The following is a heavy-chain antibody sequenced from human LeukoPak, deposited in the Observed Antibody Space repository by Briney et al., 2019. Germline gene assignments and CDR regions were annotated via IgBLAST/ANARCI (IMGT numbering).Heavy chain of an antibody. V-gene: IGHV3-21*01. J-gene: IGHJ3*02. D-gene: IGHD1-26*01. Sequence: GGSLRLSCAASGFTFSYYSMNWVRQAPGRGLGWVSCISSSSSLIFYSDSVRGRFTISRDNAKNSLYLQMNSLRAEDTAVYYCAKLIVGATNDAFDIWGQGTMVTVSS. CDR2: ISSSSSLI. CDR1: GFTFSYYS. CDR3: AKLIVGATNDAFDI.